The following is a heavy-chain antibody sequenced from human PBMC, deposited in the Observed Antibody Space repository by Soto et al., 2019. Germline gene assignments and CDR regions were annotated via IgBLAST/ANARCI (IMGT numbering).Heavy chain of an antibody. V-gene: IGHV1-69*13. CDR2: IIPIFGTA. Sequence: SVKVSCKASGGTFSSYAISWVRQAPGQGLEWMGGIIPIFGTANYAQKFQGRVTITADESTSTAYMELSSLRSEDTAVYYCARVSVPLNAFDIWGQWTMVTVSS. CDR1: GGTFSSYA. D-gene: IGHD2-2*01. CDR3: ARVSVPLNAFDI. J-gene: IGHJ3*02.